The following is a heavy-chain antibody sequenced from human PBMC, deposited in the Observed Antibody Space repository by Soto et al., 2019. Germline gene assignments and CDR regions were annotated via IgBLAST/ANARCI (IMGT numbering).Heavy chain of an antibody. Sequence: ASVKSSCKASGYTFTSYGTSRSREAPGQGLEWMGWISAYNGNTNYAQELQGRVTMTTDTSTSTVYMELRSLRSDDTAVYYCASERPIPNYYDSSGYFDYWGQGTLVTVSS. CDR1: GYTFTSYG. CDR2: ISAYNGNT. CDR3: ASERPIPNYYDSSGYFDY. D-gene: IGHD3-22*01. V-gene: IGHV1-18*01. J-gene: IGHJ4*02.